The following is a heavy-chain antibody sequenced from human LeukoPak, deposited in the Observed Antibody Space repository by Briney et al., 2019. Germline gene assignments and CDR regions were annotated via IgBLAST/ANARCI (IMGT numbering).Heavy chain of an antibody. Sequence: SETLSLTCTVSGGSFSTSYWSWTRQPPGKGLEWIGYISTSGSANYNPSLKSRVTISADTSKNQLSLNLSSVTAADSAVYYCARHAPGSRGDFDSWGQGTLVTVSA. CDR3: ARHAPGSRGDFDS. CDR1: GGSFSTSY. D-gene: IGHD2/OR15-2a*01. CDR2: ISTSGSA. J-gene: IGHJ4*02. V-gene: IGHV4-4*09.